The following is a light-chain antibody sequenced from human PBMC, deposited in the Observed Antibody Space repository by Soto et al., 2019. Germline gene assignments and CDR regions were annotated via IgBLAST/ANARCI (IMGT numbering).Light chain of an antibody. Sequence: QSALTQPASVSGSPGQSITISCTGTSSDVGGYNYVSWYQQHPGKAPKLMIAEVSNRPSGVSNRFSGSKSDNTASLTISGLQAEDEADYYCYSYTSSSTWVFGGGTKLTVL. CDR3: YSYTSSSTWV. J-gene: IGLJ3*02. CDR1: SSDVGGYNY. CDR2: EVS. V-gene: IGLV2-14*01.